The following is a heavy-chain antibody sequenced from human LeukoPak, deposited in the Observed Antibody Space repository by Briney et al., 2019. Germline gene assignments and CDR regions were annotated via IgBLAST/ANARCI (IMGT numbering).Heavy chain of an antibody. CDR1: GFTFTTYW. J-gene: IGHJ4*01. CDR3: ISETHVGWHLEH. V-gene: IGHV3-74*03. Sequence: GGSLRLSCTASGFTFTTYWMHWVRQAPGKGLVWVARINTDGRVTTYAESVKGRFTVSRDNAENTLYLEMNNLRPEDTAVYYCISETHVGWHLEHWGQGTPANVTS. D-gene: IGHD2-15*01. CDR2: INTDGRVT.